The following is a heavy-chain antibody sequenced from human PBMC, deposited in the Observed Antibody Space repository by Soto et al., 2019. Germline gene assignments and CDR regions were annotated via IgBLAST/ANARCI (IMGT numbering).Heavy chain of an antibody. Sequence: ASVKGSCKTSGYTFTKFHIHWVRQAPGQGLEWMGMIDPSGGVTRDAQRFQGRITMTSDTSTSSVYMELRGLTSEDTAVYYCGRDVIGHDNYETIGYYFDHWGPGTLVTV. V-gene: IGHV1-46*01. CDR3: GRDVIGHDNYETIGYYFDH. CDR2: IDPSGGVT. CDR1: GYTFTKFH. D-gene: IGHD3-16*01. J-gene: IGHJ4*02.